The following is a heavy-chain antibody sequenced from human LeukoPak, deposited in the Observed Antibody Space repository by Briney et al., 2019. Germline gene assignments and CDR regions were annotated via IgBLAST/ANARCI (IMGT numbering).Heavy chain of an antibody. Sequence: KPSETLSLTCAVYGGSFSGYYWSWIRQPPGKGLEWIGEINHSGSTNYNPSLKSRVTISVDTSKNQFSLKLSSVTAADTAMYYCARKRAAAAYFDYWGQGTLVTVSS. J-gene: IGHJ4*02. V-gene: IGHV4-34*01. D-gene: IGHD6-13*01. CDR3: ARKRAAAAYFDY. CDR2: INHSGST. CDR1: GGSFSGYY.